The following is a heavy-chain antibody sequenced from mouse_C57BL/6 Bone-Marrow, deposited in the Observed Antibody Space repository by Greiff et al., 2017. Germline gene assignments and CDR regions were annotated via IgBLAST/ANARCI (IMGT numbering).Heavy chain of an antibody. V-gene: IGHV5-17*01. CDR3: ARPDYYGSSYTAY. D-gene: IGHD1-1*01. Sequence: DVMLVESVGGLVKPGGSLKLSCAASGFTFSDYGMHWVRQAPETGLEWVAYINSGSSTIYYADKVKGRFNITRDNAKNTMFLQMTSLRSEDTAMYYCARPDYYGSSYTAYWGQGTLVTVSA. J-gene: IGHJ3*01. CDR1: GFTFSDYG. CDR2: INSGSSTI.